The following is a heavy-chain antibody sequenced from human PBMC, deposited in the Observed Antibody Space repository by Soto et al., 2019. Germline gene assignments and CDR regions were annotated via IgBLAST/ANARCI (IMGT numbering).Heavy chain of an antibody. J-gene: IGHJ6*02. V-gene: IGHV1-18*01. Sequence: ASVKVSCKASGYTFTSYGISWVRQAPGQGLEWMGWVSAYNGNTNYAQKLQGRDTMNTDTSTSTAYMALRNLRSDDASLYYCARSVVLGADYYYYGMDVWGQGTTVTVSS. CDR2: VSAYNGNT. CDR3: ARSVVLGADYYYYGMDV. D-gene: IGHD2-15*01. CDR1: GYTFTSYG.